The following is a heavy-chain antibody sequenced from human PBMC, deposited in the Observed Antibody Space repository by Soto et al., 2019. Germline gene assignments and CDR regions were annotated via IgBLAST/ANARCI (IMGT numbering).Heavy chain of an antibody. J-gene: IGHJ6*02. CDR2: IGTAGDT. V-gene: IGHV3-13*04. Sequence: GGSLRLSCAASGFTFSSYDMHWVRQATGKGLEWVSAIGTAGDTYYPGSVKGRFTISRENAKNSLYLQMNSLRAGDTAVYYCARGMYYDILTGYYRGSTYDVWGQGTTVTVSS. CDR3: ARGMYYDILTGYYRGSTYDV. CDR1: GFTFSSYD. D-gene: IGHD3-9*01.